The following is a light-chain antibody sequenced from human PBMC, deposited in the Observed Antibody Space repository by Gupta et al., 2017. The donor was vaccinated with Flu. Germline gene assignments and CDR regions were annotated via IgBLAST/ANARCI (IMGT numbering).Light chain of an antibody. J-gene: IGLJ2*01. CDR3: AVWDDNLRGL. Sequence: SVLTQPPSASGTPGQRVTISCSGSNSNLGNNNVFWYQQLPGTAPRLLIYRNSERPSGVPDRFSGSKSGTSASLAISGLRSEDEADYYCAVWDDNLRGLFGGGTRLTVL. CDR1: NSNLGNNN. V-gene: IGLV1-47*01. CDR2: RNS.